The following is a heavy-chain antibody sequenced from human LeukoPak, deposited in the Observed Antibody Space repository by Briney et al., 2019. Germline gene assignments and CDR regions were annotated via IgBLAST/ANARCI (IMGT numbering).Heavy chain of an antibody. Sequence: NPSETLSLTCTVSGGSISSYYWSWIRQPAGKGLEWIGRIYTSGSTNYNPSLKSRVTMSVDTSKNQFSLKLSSVTAADTAVYYCAKGLELESRLEYWGQGTLVTVSS. V-gene: IGHV4-4*07. J-gene: IGHJ4*02. CDR2: IYTSGST. CDR1: GGSISSYY. D-gene: IGHD1-7*01. CDR3: AKGLELESRLEY.